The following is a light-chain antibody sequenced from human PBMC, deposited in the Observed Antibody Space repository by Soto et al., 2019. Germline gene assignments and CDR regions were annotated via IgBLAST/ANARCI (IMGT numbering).Light chain of an antibody. V-gene: IGLV1-40*01. CDR1: SSNIGSIFD. CDR3: QSYDTSLAGSVV. Sequence: QSVLTQPPSVSGAPGQRVTISCTGSSSNIGSIFDVHWYQHLPGAAPKLLIFGNNNRPSGVPDRFSGSKSCTSAALPITGLQTQDADDYYCQSYDTSLAGSVVFGGGTKLTVL. CDR2: GNN. J-gene: IGLJ2*01.